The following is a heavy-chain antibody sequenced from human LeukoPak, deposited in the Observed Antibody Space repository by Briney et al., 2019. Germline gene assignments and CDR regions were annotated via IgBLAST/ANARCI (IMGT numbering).Heavy chain of an antibody. CDR3: ARDPMDYGGNLLDY. CDR2: IKPDGSQI. D-gene: IGHD4-23*01. CDR1: GFTFSTYW. Sequence: PGGSLRLSCAASGFTFSTYWMTWVRQAPGKGLEWVANIKPDGSQIYYVDSVKGRFTISRDNAKNSLYLQMNSLRAEDTAVYYCARDPMDYGGNLLDYWGQGTLVTVPS. J-gene: IGHJ4*02. V-gene: IGHV3-7*01.